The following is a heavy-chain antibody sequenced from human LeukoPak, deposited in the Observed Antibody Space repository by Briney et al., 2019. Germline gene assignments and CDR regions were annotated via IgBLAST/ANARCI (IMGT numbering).Heavy chain of an antibody. V-gene: IGHV4-31*03. CDR3: ARDSPIVVVSFDY. J-gene: IGHJ4*02. CDR1: GGSISSGGYY. D-gene: IGHD3-22*01. CDR2: IYYSGST. Sequence: SETLSLTCTVSGGSISSGGYYWSWIRQHPGKGLEWIGYIYYSGSTYYNPSLKSRVTISVDTSKNQFSLKLSSVTAADTAVYYCARDSPIVVVSFDYWGQGTLVTVSS.